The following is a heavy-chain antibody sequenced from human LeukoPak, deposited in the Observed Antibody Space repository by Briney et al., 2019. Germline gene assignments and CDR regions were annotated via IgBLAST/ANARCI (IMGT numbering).Heavy chain of an antibody. CDR3: AKDLTRGLRLGAFDI. CDR1: GFTFSGYG. Sequence: PGGSLRLSCAASGFTFSGYGMHWVRQAPGKGLEWVAVIWYDGSNKYYADSVKGRFTISRDNSKNTLYLQMNSLRAEDTAVYYCAKDLTRGLRLGAFDIWGQGTMVTVSS. D-gene: IGHD3-16*01. V-gene: IGHV3-33*06. CDR2: IWYDGSNK. J-gene: IGHJ3*02.